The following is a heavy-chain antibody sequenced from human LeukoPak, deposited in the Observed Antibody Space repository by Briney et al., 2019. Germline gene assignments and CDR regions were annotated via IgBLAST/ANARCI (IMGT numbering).Heavy chain of an antibody. Sequence: SETLSLTCTVSGASITSYHWSWIRQPAGKGLEWIGRMFYSGNTDYNPSLKSRLTMSIDTSKNQFSLKLSSVTAADTAVYFCARDQVHCSGTSCYPYWYDSWGQGTLVTVSS. CDR2: MFYSGNT. CDR1: GASITSYH. V-gene: IGHV4-4*07. J-gene: IGHJ5*01. CDR3: ARDQVHCSGTSCYPYWYDS. D-gene: IGHD2-2*01.